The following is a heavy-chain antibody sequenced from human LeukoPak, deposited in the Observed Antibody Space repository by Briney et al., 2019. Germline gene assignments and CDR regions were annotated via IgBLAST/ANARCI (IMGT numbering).Heavy chain of an antibody. CDR1: GFTFNNYA. CDR2: ISGSGGST. CDR3: AKGTGYTSSSGSVLDY. V-gene: IGHV3-23*01. J-gene: IGHJ4*02. Sequence: QSGVSLRLSCAASGFTFNNYAMNWVRQAPGKGLELVSVISGSGGSTHYADSVKGRFTISRDNSKDTLYLQMNSLRAEDTAVYYCAKGTGYTSSSGSVLDYWGQGTLVTVSS. D-gene: IGHD6-6*01.